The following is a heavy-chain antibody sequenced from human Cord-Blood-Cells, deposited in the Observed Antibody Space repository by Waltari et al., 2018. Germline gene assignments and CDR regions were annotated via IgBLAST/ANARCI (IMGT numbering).Heavy chain of an antibody. D-gene: IGHD6-13*01. CDR3: ARPYSSSWYYFDY. CDR1: GGSISSSSYY. J-gene: IGHJ4*02. V-gene: IGHV4-39*01. CDR2: IYYSGST. Sequence: QLQLQESGPGLVKPSETLSLTCTVSGGSISSSSYYWGWIRQPPGKGLEWIGSIYYSGSTYYNPSLKSRVTISVDTSKNQFSLKLRSVTAADTAVYYCARPYSSSWYYFDYWGQGTLVTVSS.